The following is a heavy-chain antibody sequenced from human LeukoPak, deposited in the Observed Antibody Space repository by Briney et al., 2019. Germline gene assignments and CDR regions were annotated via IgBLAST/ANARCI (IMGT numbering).Heavy chain of an antibody. J-gene: IGHJ6*03. V-gene: IGHV1-18*01. D-gene: IGHD3-9*01. CDR2: ISAYNGNT. Sequence: ASVKVSCKASGYTFTSYGISWVRQAPGQGLEWMGWISAYNGNTNYAQKLQGRVTMTTDTSTSTAYMELRSLRSDDTAVYYCARSVTYDILTGYYWPMDVWGKGTTVTISS. CDR1: GYTFTSYG. CDR3: ARSVTYDILTGYYWPMDV.